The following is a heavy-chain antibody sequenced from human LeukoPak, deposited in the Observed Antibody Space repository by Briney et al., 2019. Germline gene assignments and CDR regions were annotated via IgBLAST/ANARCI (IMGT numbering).Heavy chain of an antibody. V-gene: IGHV4-30-2*03. CDR2: INHSGST. D-gene: IGHD1-14*01. CDR3: AGLIRPGWFDP. CDR1: GGSISSGGYY. J-gene: IGHJ5*02. Sequence: SQTLSLTCAVPGGSISSGGYYWSWIRQPPGKGLEWIGEINHSGSTNYNPSPKSRVTISVDTSKNQFSLKLSSVTAADTAVYYCAGLIRPGWFDPWGQGTLVTVSS.